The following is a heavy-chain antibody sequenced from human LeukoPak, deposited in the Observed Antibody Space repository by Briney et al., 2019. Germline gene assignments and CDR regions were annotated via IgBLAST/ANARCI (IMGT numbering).Heavy chain of an antibody. V-gene: IGHV4-59*01. J-gene: IGHJ4*02. CDR1: GGSISSYY. D-gene: IGHD3-22*01. Sequence: SETLSLTCTVSGGSISSYYWSWIRHPPGKGLEWIGYIYYSGSTNYNPSLKSRVTISVDTSKNQFSLKLSSVTAADTAVYYCARATRYYYDSSGYLFDYWGQGTLVTVSS. CDR2: IYYSGST. CDR3: ARATRYYYDSSGYLFDY.